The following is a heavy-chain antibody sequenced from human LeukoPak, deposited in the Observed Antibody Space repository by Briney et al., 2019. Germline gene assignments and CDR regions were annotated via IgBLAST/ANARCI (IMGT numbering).Heavy chain of an antibody. Sequence: PSQTLSLTCTVSGGSISSGSYYWSWIRQPAGKGLEWIGRIYPSGSTNYNPSLKSRVTISIDTSKNQFSLKLSSVTAADTAVYYCARSRRDGYIHFDYWGQGTLVTVSS. CDR2: IYPSGST. V-gene: IGHV4-61*02. J-gene: IGHJ4*02. D-gene: IGHD5-24*01. CDR3: ARSRRDGYIHFDY. CDR1: GGSISSGSYY.